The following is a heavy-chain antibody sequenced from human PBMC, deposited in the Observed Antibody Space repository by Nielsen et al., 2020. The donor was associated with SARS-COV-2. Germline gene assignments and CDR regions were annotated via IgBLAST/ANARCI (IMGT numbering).Heavy chain of an antibody. CDR3: ARVYGDYVPDL. D-gene: IGHD4-17*01. CDR2: IYYSGST. J-gene: IGHJ2*01. V-gene: IGHV4-61*01. CDR1: GGSVSSGSYY. Sequence: SETLSLTCTVSGGSVSSGSYYWSWIRQPPGKGLEWIGYIYYSGSTNYNPSLKSRVTISVDTSKNQFSLKLSPVTAADTAVYYCARVYGDYVPDLWGRGTLVTVSS.